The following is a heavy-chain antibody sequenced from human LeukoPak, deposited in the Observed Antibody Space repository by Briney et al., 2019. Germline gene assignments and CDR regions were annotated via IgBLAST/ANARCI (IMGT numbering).Heavy chain of an antibody. CDR1: GFTFSSYG. CDR2: IWFDGSNK. V-gene: IGHV3-33*06. CDR3: AKERGVDIVATGPFDY. J-gene: IGHJ4*02. D-gene: IGHD5-12*01. Sequence: GGSLRLSCEASGFTFSSYGMHWVRQAPGKGLEWVAVIWFDGSNKYYGDSVKGRFTISRDNSKNTLYLQMNSLRAEDTAVYYCAKERGVDIVATGPFDYWGQGTLVTVSS.